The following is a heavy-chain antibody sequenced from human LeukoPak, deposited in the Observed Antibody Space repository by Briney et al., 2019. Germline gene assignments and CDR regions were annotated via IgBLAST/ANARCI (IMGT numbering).Heavy chain of an antibody. CDR3: VTTFGGSGSYDFDY. V-gene: IGHV1-2*02. Sequence: ASVKVSCKASGYTFTDYYMHWVRQAPGQGLEWMGWLNPNSGDTNYAQKFQGRVSMTRDTSISTAYMDLSDLRSDDTAVYYCVTTFGGSGSYDFDYWGQGTLVTVSS. D-gene: IGHD3-10*01. CDR2: LNPNSGDT. J-gene: IGHJ4*02. CDR1: GYTFTDYY.